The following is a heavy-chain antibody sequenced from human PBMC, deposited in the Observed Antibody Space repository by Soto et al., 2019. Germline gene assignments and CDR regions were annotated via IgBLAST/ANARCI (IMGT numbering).Heavy chain of an antibody. Sequence: ASVRVAIKASGYTFTTYGITWVRQAPGQGLEWMGWISAYNGNTNFAQNLQDRVTLTTDTSTSTAYMELRSLRSDGTAVYYCARARGYCTNGSGYPFDDSCQGGXVTV. V-gene: IGHV1-18*04. CDR2: ISAYNGNT. CDR1: GYTFTTYG. D-gene: IGHD2-8*01. CDR3: ARARGYCTNGSGYPFDD. J-gene: IGHJ4*02.